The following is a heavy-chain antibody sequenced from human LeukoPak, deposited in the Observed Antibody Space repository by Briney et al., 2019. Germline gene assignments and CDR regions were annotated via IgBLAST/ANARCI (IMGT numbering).Heavy chain of an antibody. D-gene: IGHD5-12*01. V-gene: IGHV3-30*02. CDR2: IRYDGSNT. CDR1: GFSLRDYD. CDR3: AKNRWGSVATLDS. Sequence: GGSLRLSRAAPGFSLRDYDIHLVRLAPGKGLGWVTFIRYDGSNTYAGSVEGRFTISRDNFKDTVYLPMNSLAIEDTAIYYCAKNRWGSVATLDSWGQGTVVTVSS. J-gene: IGHJ4*02.